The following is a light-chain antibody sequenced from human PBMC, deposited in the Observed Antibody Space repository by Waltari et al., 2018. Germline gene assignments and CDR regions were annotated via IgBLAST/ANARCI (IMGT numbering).Light chain of an antibody. V-gene: IGKV1-5*03. Sequence: DMQVTQSPSTLSASVGDRVTITCRATQNINNWLAWYQQKPGKAPTLLIYLASNLGSGVPSRFSGSGSGTEFTLTISSLQPDDFATYYCQQYDSNSWTFGQGTTVEI. CDR1: QNINNW. CDR2: LAS. CDR3: QQYDSNSWT. J-gene: IGKJ1*01.